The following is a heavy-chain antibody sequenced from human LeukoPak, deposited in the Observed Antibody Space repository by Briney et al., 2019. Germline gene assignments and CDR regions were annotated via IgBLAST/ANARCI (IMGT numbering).Heavy chain of an antibody. CDR1: GFTFSSYE. D-gene: IGHD3-10*02. Sequence: GGSLRLSCAASGFTFSSYEMNWVRQAPGKGLEWVSYISSSGSTIYYADSVKGRFTISRDNANNSLYLQMNSLRAEGTAVYYCAELGITMIGGVWGKGTTVTISS. CDR3: AELGITMIGGV. CDR2: ISSSGSTI. V-gene: IGHV3-48*03. J-gene: IGHJ6*04.